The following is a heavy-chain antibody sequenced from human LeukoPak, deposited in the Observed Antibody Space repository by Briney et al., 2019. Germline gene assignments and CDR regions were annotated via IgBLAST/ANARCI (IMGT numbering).Heavy chain of an antibody. D-gene: IGHD5-18*01. CDR1: GYIFASYW. V-gene: IGHV5-51*01. J-gene: IGHJ5*02. CDR2: IYPGDSDT. CDR3: ARQMDTAMAYNWFDP. Sequence: GESLKISCKGSGYIFASYWFGWVRQMPGKGLEWMGIIYPGDSDTRYSPSFQGQVTISADKSISTAYLQWSSLKASDTAMYYCARQMDTAMAYNWFDPWGQGTLVTVSS.